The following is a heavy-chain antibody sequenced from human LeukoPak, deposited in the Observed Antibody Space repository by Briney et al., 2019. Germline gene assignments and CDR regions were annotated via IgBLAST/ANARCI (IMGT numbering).Heavy chain of an antibody. D-gene: IGHD3-3*01. V-gene: IGHV3-43*02. CDR2: ISGDGGST. Sequence: PGGSLRLSCAASGFTFSSYEMNWVRQAPGKGLEWVSLISGDGGSTYYADSVKGRFTISRDNSKNSLYLQMNSLRTEDAALYYCAKDFWSGYYYFDYWGQGTLVTVSS. CDR1: GFTFSSYE. CDR3: AKDFWSGYYYFDY. J-gene: IGHJ4*02.